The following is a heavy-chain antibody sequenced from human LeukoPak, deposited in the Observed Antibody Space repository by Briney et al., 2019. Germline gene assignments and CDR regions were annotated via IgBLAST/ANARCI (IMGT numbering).Heavy chain of an antibody. CDR2: ISSDGRRT. D-gene: IGHD6-13*01. CDR1: GFTFRSYW. J-gene: IGHJ2*01. CDR3: ARAQRIAGTHWYFDL. V-gene: IGHV3-74*01. Sequence: PGGSLRLXCAASGFTFRSYWMEWVRQPPGKGLVGLARISSDGRRTSNAAFVKGRLTISRDNVKNTVYLQMSSLRVEDMAVYYCARAQRIAGTHWYFDLWGRGTLVTVSS.